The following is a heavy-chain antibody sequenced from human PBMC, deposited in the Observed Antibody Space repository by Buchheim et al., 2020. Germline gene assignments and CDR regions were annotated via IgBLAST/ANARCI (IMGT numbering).Heavy chain of an antibody. V-gene: IGHV3-23*01. D-gene: IGHD3-3*01. J-gene: IGHJ4*02. CDR2: ISGSGGST. CDR3: AKSLEGLYDFWSGWDY. CDR1: GFTFSSYA. Sequence: EVQLLESGGGLVQPGGSLRLSCAASGFTFSSYAMSWVRQAPGKGLEWVSAISGSGGSTYYADSVKGRFTISRDNSKNTLYLQMKRMRAEDTAVYYCAKSLEGLYDFWSGWDYWGKGTL.